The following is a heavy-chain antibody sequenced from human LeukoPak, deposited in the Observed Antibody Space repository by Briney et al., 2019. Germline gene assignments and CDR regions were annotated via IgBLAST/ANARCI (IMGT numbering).Heavy chain of an antibody. CDR2: IYSSGST. Sequence: NPSQTLSLTCTVSGGSISSGSYYWSWIRQPAGKGLEWIGRIYSSGSTNYNPSLKSRVTISVDTSKNQFSLKLSSVTAADTAVYYCARGGTRSGYYTFDYWGQRTLDTVSS. V-gene: IGHV4-61*02. J-gene: IGHJ4*02. D-gene: IGHD3-3*01. CDR3: ARGGTRSGYYTFDY. CDR1: GGSISSGSYY.